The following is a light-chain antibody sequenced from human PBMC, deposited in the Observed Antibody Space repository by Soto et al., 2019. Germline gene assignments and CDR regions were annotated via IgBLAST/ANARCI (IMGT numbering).Light chain of an antibody. J-gene: IGKJ4*01. CDR3: QHYGSSPRT. CDR1: QSVSSTS. V-gene: IGKV3D-20*01. Sequence: EIVLTQSPATLSLSPGERATLSCGASQSVSSTSLAWYQQLPGLAPRLLIYDASTRATGIPDRFSGSGSGIDFTLTISRLEPEDFAVYYCQHYGSSPRTFGGGTKVDIK. CDR2: DAS.